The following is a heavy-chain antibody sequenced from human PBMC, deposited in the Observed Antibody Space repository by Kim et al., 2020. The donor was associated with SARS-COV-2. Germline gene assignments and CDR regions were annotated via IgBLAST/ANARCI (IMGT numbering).Heavy chain of an antibody. D-gene: IGHD6-13*01. J-gene: IGHJ5*02. Sequence: KSRVTISVDTSKNQFSLKLSSVTAADTAVYYCARLTRARVVAAAGSWFDPWGQGTLVTVSS. CDR3: ARLTRARVVAAAGSWFDP. V-gene: IGHV4-39*01.